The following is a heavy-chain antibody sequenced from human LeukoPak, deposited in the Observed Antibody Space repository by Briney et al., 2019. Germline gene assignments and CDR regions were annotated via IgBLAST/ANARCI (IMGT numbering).Heavy chain of an antibody. CDR2: ISSDGSST. CDR1: GFTFSSYW. Sequence: QPGGSLRLSCAASGFTFSSYWMHWVRQAPGKGLVWVSRISSDGSSTSYADSVKGRFTISRDTAKNTLYLQMNSLRAEDTAVYFCARGYSYGYRIDYWGQGTLVTVSS. V-gene: IGHV3-74*01. D-gene: IGHD5-18*01. CDR3: ARGYSYGYRIDY. J-gene: IGHJ4*02.